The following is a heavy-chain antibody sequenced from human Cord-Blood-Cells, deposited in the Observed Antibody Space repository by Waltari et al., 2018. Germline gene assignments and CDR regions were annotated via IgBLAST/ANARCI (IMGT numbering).Heavy chain of an antibody. CDR3: ARHYYDSSGYNWFDP. J-gene: IGHJ5*02. CDR1: GYTFTSYA. V-gene: IGHV1-3*01. CDR2: INAGNGNT. Sequence: QVQLVQSGAEVKKPGASVKVSCKASGYTFTSYAMHWVRQAPGQRLEWMGWINAGNGNTKYSQKFQGRVTITRDTSASTAYMELSSLRSEDTAVYYCARHYYDSSGYNWFDPWGQGTLVTVSS. D-gene: IGHD3-22*01.